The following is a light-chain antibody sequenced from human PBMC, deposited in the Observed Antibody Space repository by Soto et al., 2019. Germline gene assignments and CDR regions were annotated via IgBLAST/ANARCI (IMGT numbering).Light chain of an antibody. J-gene: IGLJ3*02. V-gene: IGLV1-47*01. CDR1: SSNIGSNY. Sequence: QSVLTQPPSASGTPGQRVTISCSGSSSNIGSNYVFWYQQLPGTAPKLLIYRNYQRPSGVPDRFSGSKSGTSASLAISGLRSEDEADYYCATWDDSLGAWVFGGGTQLTVL. CDR2: RNY. CDR3: ATWDDSLGAWV.